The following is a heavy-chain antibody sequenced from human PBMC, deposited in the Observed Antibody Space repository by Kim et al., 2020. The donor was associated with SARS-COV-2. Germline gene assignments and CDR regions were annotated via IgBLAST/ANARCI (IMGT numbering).Heavy chain of an antibody. CDR2: INPANMNT. Sequence: ASVKVSCKASGYSFTQYAIQWVRQAPGQRPEWMGWINPANMNTKYSQRFQGRFTISRDESATIVYMELTSLTFEDTALYYCARDEVFRGFDPWGQGTLVTVSS. CDR1: GYSFTQYA. J-gene: IGHJ5*02. V-gene: IGHV1-3*01. CDR3: ARDEVFRGFDP.